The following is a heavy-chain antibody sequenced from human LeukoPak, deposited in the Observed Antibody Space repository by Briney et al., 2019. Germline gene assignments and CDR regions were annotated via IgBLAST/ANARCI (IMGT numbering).Heavy chain of an antibody. Sequence: GGSLRLSCAASGFTFSSYAMHWVRQAPGKGLKYVSAISSNGGSTYYADSVKGRFTISRDNAKNTLYLQMNSLRAEDTAIYYCARGIPQRDWGQGTLVTVSS. CDR2: ISSNGGST. CDR3: ARGIPQRD. V-gene: IGHV3-64*04. J-gene: IGHJ4*02. CDR1: GFTFSSYA.